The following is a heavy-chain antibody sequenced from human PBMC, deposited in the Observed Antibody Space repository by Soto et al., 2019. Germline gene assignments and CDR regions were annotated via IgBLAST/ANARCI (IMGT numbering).Heavy chain of an antibody. V-gene: IGHV4-31*03. CDR1: GGSISSGGYY. CDR3: ASNYYDSSGYYRMDV. Sequence: LSLTCTVSGGSISSGGYYWSWIRQHPGKGLEWIGYIYYSGSTYYNPSLKSRVTISVDTSKNQFSLKLSSVTAADTAVYYCASNYYDSSGYYRMDVWGQGTTVTVSS. D-gene: IGHD3-22*01. CDR2: IYYSGST. J-gene: IGHJ6*02.